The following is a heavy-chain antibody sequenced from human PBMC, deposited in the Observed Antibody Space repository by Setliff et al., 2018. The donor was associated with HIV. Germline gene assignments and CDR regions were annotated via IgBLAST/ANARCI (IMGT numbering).Heavy chain of an antibody. D-gene: IGHD2-2*01. Sequence: PGGSLRLSCAASGFTFSTYAMSWVRQAPGKGLEWVSAISGSGSSTYYADSVKGRFTISRDNSKNTLYLQMNSLRAEDTAVYYCAKARGLATVPYYWGQGTLVTVSS. J-gene: IGHJ4*02. CDR2: ISGSGSST. CDR1: GFTFSTYA. V-gene: IGHV3-23*01. CDR3: AKARGLATVPYY.